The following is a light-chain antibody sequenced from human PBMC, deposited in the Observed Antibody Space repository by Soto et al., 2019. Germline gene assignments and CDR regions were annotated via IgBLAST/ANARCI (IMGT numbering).Light chain of an antibody. Sequence: LTQPHSVSESPGKTVTISCTRSSGSIASNSVQWCQLRPGRAPTTVIYEDSQRPSGVPDRFSGSIDSSSNSASLTISGLKPEDEADYYCQSFDISTMWVFGGGTKLTVL. CDR2: EDS. V-gene: IGLV6-57*04. CDR3: QSFDISTMWV. J-gene: IGLJ3*02. CDR1: SGSIASNS.